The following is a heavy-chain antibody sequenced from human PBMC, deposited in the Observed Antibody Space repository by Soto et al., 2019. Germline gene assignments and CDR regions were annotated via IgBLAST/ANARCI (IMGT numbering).Heavy chain of an antibody. CDR3: ATSKGGGSNGPTTY. J-gene: IGHJ4*02. V-gene: IGHV3-74*01. Sequence: EVQLVESGGALVQPGGSLRLSCAASGLTFSNYWMHWVRQAPGKGLVWISRMNSDGSNTVYADAVKGRFTISRDNAKNTLYLQMNSLRVEDTAVYYCATSKGGGSNGPTTYWCQGTLVTVSS. CDR1: GLTFSNYW. CDR2: MNSDGSNT. D-gene: IGHD1-26*01.